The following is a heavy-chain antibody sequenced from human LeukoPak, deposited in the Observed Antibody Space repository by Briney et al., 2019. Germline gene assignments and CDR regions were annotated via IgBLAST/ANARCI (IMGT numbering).Heavy chain of an antibody. V-gene: IGHV4-39*01. CDR2: IYYSGST. D-gene: IGHD3-22*01. CDR3: ARPSYYYDSSGSHYYMDV. Sequence: SETLSLTCTVSGGSISSSSYYWGWIRQPPGKGLEWIGIIYYSGSTYYNPSLKSRVTISVDTSKNQFSLKLSSVTAADTAVYYCARPSYYYDSSGSHYYMDVWGKGTTVTVSS. CDR1: GGSISSSSYY. J-gene: IGHJ6*03.